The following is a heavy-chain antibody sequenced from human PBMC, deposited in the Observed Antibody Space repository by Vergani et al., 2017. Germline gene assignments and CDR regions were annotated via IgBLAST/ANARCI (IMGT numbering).Heavy chain of an antibody. V-gene: IGHV3-33*01. D-gene: IGHD1-26*01. Sequence: QVRLVESGGGVVQPGRSLRLSCAASGFTFSSYGMHWVRQAPGKGLEWVAVIWYDGSNKYYADSVKGRFTISRDNSKNTLYLQMNSLRAEDTAVYYCARDRTTKRYYYYYGMDVWGQGTTVTVSS. CDR2: IWYDGSNK. CDR1: GFTFSSYG. J-gene: IGHJ6*02. CDR3: ARDRTTKRYYYYYGMDV.